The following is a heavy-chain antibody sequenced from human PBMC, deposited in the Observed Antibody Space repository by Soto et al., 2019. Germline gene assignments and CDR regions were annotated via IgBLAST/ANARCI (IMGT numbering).Heavy chain of an antibody. D-gene: IGHD3-3*01. Sequence: PSETLSLTCTVSGGSISSYYWSWIRQPPGKGLEWIGYIYYSGSTNYNPSLKSRVTISVDTSKNQFSLKLSSVTAADTAVYYCARGPRATIFGVVRPSRGFDPWGQGTLVTVSS. CDR2: IYYSGST. J-gene: IGHJ5*02. CDR3: ARGPRATIFGVVRPSRGFDP. V-gene: IGHV4-59*01. CDR1: GGSISSYY.